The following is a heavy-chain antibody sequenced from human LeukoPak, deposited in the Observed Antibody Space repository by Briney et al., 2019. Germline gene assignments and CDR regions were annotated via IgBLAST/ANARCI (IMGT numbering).Heavy chain of an antibody. CDR3: TTHSRVWFGESYPIS. CDR1: GGTFSSYA. V-gene: IGHV1-69*04. J-gene: IGHJ4*02. CDR2: IIPILGIA. Sequence: ASVKVSCKASGGTFSSYAISWVRQAPGQWLEWMGRIIPILGIANYAQKFQGRVTITADKSTSTAYMELSSLRSEDTAVYYCTTHSRVWFGESYPISWGQGTLVTVSS. D-gene: IGHD3-10*01.